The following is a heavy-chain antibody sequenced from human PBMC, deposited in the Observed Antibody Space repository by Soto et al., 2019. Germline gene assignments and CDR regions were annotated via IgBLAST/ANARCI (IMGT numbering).Heavy chain of an antibody. CDR1: GDSLNNDNW. J-gene: IGHJ5*02. D-gene: IGHD2-21*01. V-gene: IGHV4-4*02. Sequence: QVQLQESGPGLVKPSGTLSLTCAVSGDSLNNDNWWTWVRQSPGKGLEWIGETFRDGNTNYSPSLKGRVTISLDKSSNQFSLSLTSVTAADTAIYYCATAPNNNVVLVPWGQGTLVTVSS. CDR2: TFRDGNT. CDR3: ATAPNNNVVLVP.